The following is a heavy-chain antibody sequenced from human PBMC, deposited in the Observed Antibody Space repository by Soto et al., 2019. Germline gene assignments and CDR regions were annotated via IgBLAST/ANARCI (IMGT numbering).Heavy chain of an antibody. J-gene: IGHJ4*02. V-gene: IGHV3-53*04. CDR3: AREGSYTAMDPHCSGGSCYSVYVGY. D-gene: IGHD2-15*01. CDR1: GFTVSSNY. Sequence: GGSLRLSCAASGFTVSSNYMSWVRQAPGKGLEWVSVIYSGGSTYYADSVKGRFTISRHNSKNTLYLQMNSLRAEDTAVYYCAREGSYTAMDPHCSGGSCYSVYVGYWGQGTLVTVSS. CDR2: IYSGGST.